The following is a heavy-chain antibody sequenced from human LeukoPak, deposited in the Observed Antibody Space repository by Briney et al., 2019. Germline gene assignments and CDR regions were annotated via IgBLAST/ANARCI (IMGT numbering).Heavy chain of an antibody. CDR3: ATSYYESSGYPPTSFDY. V-gene: IGHV3-20*04. J-gene: IGHJ4*02. D-gene: IGHD3-22*01. CDR1: GFTFDDYG. CDR2: INWNGGST. Sequence: GGSLRLSCAASGFTFDDYGMSWVRQAPGKGLEWVSGINWNGGSTGYADPVKGRFTISRDNAKNSLYLQMNRLRAEDTALYYCATSYYESSGYPPTSFDYWGQGTLVTVSS.